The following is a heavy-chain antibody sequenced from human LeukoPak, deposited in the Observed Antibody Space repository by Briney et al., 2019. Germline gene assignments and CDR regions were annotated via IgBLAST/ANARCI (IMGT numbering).Heavy chain of an antibody. Sequence: SETLSLTCTVSGGSISSYYWTWIRQPAGKGLEWIGRIYSSGSYNYNPSLKSRVTMSVETSKNQFSLKLSSVTAADTAVYYCAREDYCSGGSCYSGYFQHWGQGTLVTVSS. CDR3: AREDYCSGGSCYSGYFQH. CDR1: GGSISSYY. V-gene: IGHV4-4*07. J-gene: IGHJ1*01. CDR2: IYSSGSY. D-gene: IGHD2-15*01.